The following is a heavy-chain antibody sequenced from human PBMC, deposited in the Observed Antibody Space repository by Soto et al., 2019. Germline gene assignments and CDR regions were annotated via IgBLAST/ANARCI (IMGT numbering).Heavy chain of an antibody. CDR2: INPNSGGT. D-gene: IGHD3-3*01. Sequence: GASVKVSCKASGYTFTGYYMHWVRQAPGQGLEWMGWINPNSGGTNYAQKFQGWVTMTRDTSISTAYMELSRLRSDDTAVYYCARDIYDFWSGYTSFDPWGQGTLVTVSS. J-gene: IGHJ5*02. CDR3: ARDIYDFWSGYTSFDP. V-gene: IGHV1-2*04. CDR1: GYTFTGYY.